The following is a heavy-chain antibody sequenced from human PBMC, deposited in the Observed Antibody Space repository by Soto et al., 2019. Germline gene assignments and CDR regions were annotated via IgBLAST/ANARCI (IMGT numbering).Heavy chain of an antibody. V-gene: IGHV1-69*12. J-gene: IGHJ4*02. Sequence: QVQLVQSGAEVKKPESSVKVSCKAPGGTFSTYAISWVRQAPGQGLEWMVGIIPMFGTANYAQRFQDRVTITADESTNTVYMELSSLRSDDTAVYFCASGIQLWLRRINNGYSGWGQGTLVTVSS. CDR3: ASGIQLWLRRINNGYSG. CDR1: GGTFSTYA. CDR2: IIPMFGTA. D-gene: IGHD5-18*01.